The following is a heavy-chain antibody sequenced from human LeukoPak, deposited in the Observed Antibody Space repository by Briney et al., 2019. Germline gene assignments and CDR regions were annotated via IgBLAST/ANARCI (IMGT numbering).Heavy chain of an antibody. J-gene: IGHJ4*02. Sequence: SETLSLTCTVSLDSTTITFWSWVCQPPGKGLEWIGEIHRSGSPNYNPSLQSRVTISIDRSRNQIALELSSVTAADTAVYYCAREILGGFNPGAYWGQGTLVTVSS. CDR1: LDSTTITF. CDR3: AREILGGFNPGAY. CDR2: IHRSGSP. D-gene: IGHD1-14*01. V-gene: IGHV4-4*08.